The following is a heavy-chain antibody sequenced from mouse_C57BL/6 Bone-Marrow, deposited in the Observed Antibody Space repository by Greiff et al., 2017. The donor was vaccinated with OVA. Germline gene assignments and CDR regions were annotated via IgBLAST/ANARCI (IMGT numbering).Heavy chain of an antibody. CDR3: ARVGIITTARYFDV. J-gene: IGHJ1*03. D-gene: IGHD1-1*01. V-gene: IGHV1-81*01. CDR1: GYTFTSYG. CDR2: IYPRSGNT. Sequence: LVESGAELARPGASVKLSCKASGYTFTSYGISWVKQRTGQGLEWIGEIYPRSGNTYYNEKFKGKATLTADKSSSTAYMELRSLTSEDSAVYFCARVGIITTARYFDVWGTGTTVTVSS.